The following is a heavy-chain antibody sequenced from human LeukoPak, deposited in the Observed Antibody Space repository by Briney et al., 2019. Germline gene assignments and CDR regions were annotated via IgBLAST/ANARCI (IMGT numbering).Heavy chain of an antibody. Sequence: SVKVSCQASGGTFSSYAISWVRQAPGQGLEWMGGIIPIFGTANYAQKFQGRVTITTDESTSTAYMELSSLRSEDTAVYYCARDQTLTYYYDSSGYYYQYYFDYWGQGTLVTVSS. CDR1: GGTFSSYA. D-gene: IGHD3-22*01. CDR3: ARDQTLTYYYDSSGYYYQYYFDY. V-gene: IGHV1-69*05. CDR2: IIPIFGTA. J-gene: IGHJ4*02.